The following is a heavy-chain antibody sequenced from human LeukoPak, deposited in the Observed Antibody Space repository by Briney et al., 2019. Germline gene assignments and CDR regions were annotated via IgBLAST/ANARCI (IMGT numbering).Heavy chain of an antibody. CDR2: ISYDGSNK. CDR1: GFTFSSYG. Sequence: GGSLRLSCAASGFTFSSYGMHWVRQAPGKGLEWVAVISYDGSNKYYADSVKGRFTISRDNSKNTLYLQMNSLRAEDTAVYYCASVMRTRNHLFDYWGQGTLVTVSS. CDR3: ASVMRTRNHLFDY. V-gene: IGHV3-30*03. D-gene: IGHD1-14*01. J-gene: IGHJ4*02.